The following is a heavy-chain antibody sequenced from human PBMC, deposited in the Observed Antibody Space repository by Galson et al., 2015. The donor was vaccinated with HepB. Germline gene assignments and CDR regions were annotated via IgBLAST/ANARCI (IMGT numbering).Heavy chain of an antibody. D-gene: IGHD6-6*01. J-gene: IGHJ5*02. CDR2: IYYSGST. CDR3: ARDGTYSSSPQTKAGFDP. V-gene: IGHV4-31*03. CDR1: GGSISSGGYY. Sequence: TLSLTCTVSGGSISSGGYYWSWIRQHPGKGLEWIGYIYYSGSTYYNPSLKSRVTISVDTSKNQFSLKLSSVTAADTAVYYCARDGTYSSSPQTKAGFDPWGQGTLVTVSS.